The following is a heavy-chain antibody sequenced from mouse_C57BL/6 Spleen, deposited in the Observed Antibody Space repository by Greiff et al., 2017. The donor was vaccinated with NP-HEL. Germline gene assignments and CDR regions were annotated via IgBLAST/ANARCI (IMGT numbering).Heavy chain of an antibody. CDR1: GYAFTNYL. V-gene: IGHV1-54*01. CDR2: INPGSGGT. J-gene: IGHJ4*01. D-gene: IGHD2-2*01. Sequence: QVQLQQSGAELVRPGTSVKVSCKASGYAFTNYLIEWVKQRPGQGLEWIGVINPGSGGTNYNEKFKGKATLTADKSFSTAYMQLSSLTSEDSAVYFCARSLMVTTGNYYAMDYWGQGTSVTVSS. CDR3: ARSLMVTTGNYYAMDY.